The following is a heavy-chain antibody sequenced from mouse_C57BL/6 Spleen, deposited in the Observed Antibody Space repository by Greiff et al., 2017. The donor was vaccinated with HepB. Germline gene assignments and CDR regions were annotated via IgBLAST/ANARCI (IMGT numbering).Heavy chain of an antibody. CDR3: AREGYYDSAFGY. CDR2: ISDGGSYT. J-gene: IGHJ2*01. Sequence: EVKLVESGGGLVKPGGSLKLSCAASGFTFSSYAMSWVRQTPEKRLEWVATISDGGSYTYYPDNVKGRFTISRDNAKNNLYLQMSHLKSEDTAMYYCAREGYYDSAFGYWGQGTTLTVSS. D-gene: IGHD2-4*01. CDR1: GFTFSSYA. V-gene: IGHV5-4*01.